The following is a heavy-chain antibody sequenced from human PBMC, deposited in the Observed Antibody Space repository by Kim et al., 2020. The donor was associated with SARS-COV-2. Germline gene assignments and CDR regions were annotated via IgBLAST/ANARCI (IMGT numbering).Heavy chain of an antibody. CDR1: GFTFSNYE. D-gene: IGHD6-13*01. Sequence: GGSLRLSCVGSGFTFSNYEMNWVRQAPGKGLEWVSFIDRSGNRNYYTDSVKGRFTIARDNAKKSVSLEMKNLRFDDMAIYYCARALVRAAFDIWGQGTVVTVSS. CDR3: ARALVRAAFDI. CDR2: IDRSGNRN. V-gene: IGHV3-48*03. J-gene: IGHJ3*02.